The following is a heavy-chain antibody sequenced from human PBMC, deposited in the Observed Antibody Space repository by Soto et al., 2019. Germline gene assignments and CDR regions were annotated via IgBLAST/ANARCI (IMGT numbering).Heavy chain of an antibody. CDR2: INPNSGGT. Sequence: ASVKVSCKASGNTFTAYYIHWVRQAPGQGLEWMGWINPNSGGTNYAQKFQGRVTMTRDTSISTAYMELSRLRSDDTAVYYCARDWVDTAIQGHYYYYYGMDVWGQGTTVTVSS. D-gene: IGHD5-18*01. V-gene: IGHV1-2*02. J-gene: IGHJ6*02. CDR1: GNTFTAYY. CDR3: ARDWVDTAIQGHYYYYYGMDV.